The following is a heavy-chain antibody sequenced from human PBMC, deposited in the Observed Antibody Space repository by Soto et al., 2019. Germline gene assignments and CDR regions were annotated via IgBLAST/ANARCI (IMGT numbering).Heavy chain of an antibody. J-gene: IGHJ6*02. Sequence: GGSLRLSCAASGFTFSSYSMNWVRQAPGKGLEWVSSISSSSSYIYYADSVKGRFTISRDNAKNSLYLQMNSLRAEDTAVYYCARASYDFWSGPSEYYGTDVWGQGTMFTVSS. V-gene: IGHV3-21*01. CDR3: ARASYDFWSGPSEYYGTDV. CDR2: ISSSSSYI. CDR1: GFTFSSYS. D-gene: IGHD3-3*01.